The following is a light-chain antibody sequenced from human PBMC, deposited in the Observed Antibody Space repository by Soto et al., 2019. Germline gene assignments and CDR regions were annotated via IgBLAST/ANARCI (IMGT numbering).Light chain of an antibody. CDR1: QSVSSN. CDR2: GAS. J-gene: IGKJ2*01. CDR3: QQYIDGSLYT. V-gene: IGKV3-15*01. Sequence: EIVMTQSPATLSVSPGERVTLSCRASQSVSSNLAWYRQKPGQAPRLLIYGASTRSTGTPGRFSGSGSGTAFTLTISSLQSECFAVYFCQQYIDGSLYTFGQGTKLHIK.